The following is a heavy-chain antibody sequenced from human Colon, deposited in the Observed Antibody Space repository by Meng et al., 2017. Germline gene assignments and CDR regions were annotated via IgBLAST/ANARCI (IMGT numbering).Heavy chain of an antibody. CDR1: GGSISSGDYY. V-gene: IGHV4-30-4*01. CDR2: IYYSGST. D-gene: IGHD4-17*01. J-gene: IGHJ5*02. CDR3: ARDRKHYGERGWFDP. Sequence: VQRQESGPVLVPPSQTLSLTCTVSGGSISSGDYYWSWIRQPPGKGLEWIGYIYYSGSTYSNASLKSRVTISIDRSKNQFSLKLSSVTAADTAVYYCARDRKHYGERGWFDPWGQGTLVTVSS.